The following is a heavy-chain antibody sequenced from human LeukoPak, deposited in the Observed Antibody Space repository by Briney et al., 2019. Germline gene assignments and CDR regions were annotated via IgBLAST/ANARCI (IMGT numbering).Heavy chain of an antibody. Sequence: PGRSLRLSCAASGFTFSSYAIHWVRQAPGKGLEWVAVISYDGSNKYYADSVKGRFTISRDNSKNTLYLQMNSLRAEDTAVYYCARGDYGDYVYYFDYWGQGTLVTVSS. J-gene: IGHJ4*02. CDR1: GFTFSSYA. V-gene: IGHV3-30-3*01. CDR3: ARGDYGDYVYYFDY. CDR2: ISYDGSNK. D-gene: IGHD4-17*01.